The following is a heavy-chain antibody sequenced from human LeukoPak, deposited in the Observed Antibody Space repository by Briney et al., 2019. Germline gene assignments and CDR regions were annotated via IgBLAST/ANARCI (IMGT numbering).Heavy chain of an antibody. CDR1: GYTFTSYG. CDR3: ARARVDMVRGGYVDY. Sequence: PGASVKVSCKASGYTFTSYGISWVRQAPGQGLEWMGWISAYNGNTNYAQKLQGRVTMTTDTSTSTAYMELRSLRSDDTAVYYCARARVDMVRGGYVDYWGQGTLVTVSS. D-gene: IGHD3-10*01. CDR2: ISAYNGNT. V-gene: IGHV1-18*01. J-gene: IGHJ4*02.